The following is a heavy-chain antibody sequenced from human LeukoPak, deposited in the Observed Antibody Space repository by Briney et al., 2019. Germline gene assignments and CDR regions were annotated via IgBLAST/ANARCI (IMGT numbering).Heavy chain of an antibody. Sequence: GGSLRLSCAASGFTFSTHGMHWVRQAPGKGLEWVAFIRYDGINKYYADSVKGRFTISRDSFKNTLYLQMNSLRPEDTAVYYCAKDQGYNYGWYWGQGTLVTVSS. V-gene: IGHV3-30*02. D-gene: IGHD3-10*01. CDR3: AKDQGYNYGWY. CDR2: IRYDGINK. CDR1: GFTFSTHG. J-gene: IGHJ4*02.